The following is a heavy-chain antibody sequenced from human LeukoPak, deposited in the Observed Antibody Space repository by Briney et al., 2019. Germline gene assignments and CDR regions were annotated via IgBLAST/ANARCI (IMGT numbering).Heavy chain of an antibody. CDR2: IYHSGSN. D-gene: IGHD5-12*01. CDR3: AREMGGSSDAFDI. CDR1: GGSISSSNW. Sequence: SETLSLTCAVSGGSISSSNWWSWVRQPPGKGLEWIGEIYHSGSNNYNPSLKSRVTISVDTSKNQFSLKLSSVTAADTAVYYCAREMGGSSDAFDIWGQGTMVTVSS. J-gene: IGHJ3*02. V-gene: IGHV4-4*02.